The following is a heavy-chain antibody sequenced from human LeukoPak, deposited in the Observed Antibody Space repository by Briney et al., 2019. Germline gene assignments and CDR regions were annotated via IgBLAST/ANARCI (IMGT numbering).Heavy chain of an antibody. CDR3: ARGLVPAAICWWFDP. CDR1: GYTFTSYG. Sequence: GASVKVSCKASGYTFTSYGISWVRQAPGQGLEWMGWISAYNGNTNYAQKLQGRVTMTTDTSTSTAYMELRSLRSDDTAVYYCARGLVPAAICWWFDPSCQGTLVTVSS. CDR2: ISAYNGNT. J-gene: IGHJ5*02. D-gene: IGHD2-2*02. V-gene: IGHV1-18*01.